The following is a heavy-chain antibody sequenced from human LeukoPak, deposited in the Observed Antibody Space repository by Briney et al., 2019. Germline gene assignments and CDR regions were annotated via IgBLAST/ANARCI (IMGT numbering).Heavy chain of an antibody. J-gene: IGHJ4*02. CDR2: IHTSGST. D-gene: IGHD1-14*01. V-gene: IGHV4-4*07. CDR1: GGSISSYY. CDR3: ARVESAAGLDY. Sequence: SETLSLTCTVSGGSISSYYWSWIRQPAGKGLEWIGRIHTSGSTNYNPSLRSRVTISVDTSKNQFSLKLSSVTAADTAVYYCARVESAAGLDYWGQGTLVTVSS.